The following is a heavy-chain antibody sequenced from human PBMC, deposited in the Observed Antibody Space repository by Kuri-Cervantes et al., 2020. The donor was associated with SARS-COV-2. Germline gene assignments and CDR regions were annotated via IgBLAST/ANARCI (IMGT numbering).Heavy chain of an antibody. CDR1: GFTFSSYA. CDR3: AREPSGDGDYYYYYGMDV. CDR2: ISYDGSNK. D-gene: IGHD3-10*01. V-gene: IGHV3-30-3*01. J-gene: IGHJ6*02. Sequence: LSLTCAASGFTFSSYAMHWVRQAPGKGLEWVAVISYDGSNKYYADSVKGRFTISRDNSKNTLYLQMNSLRAEDTAVYYCAREPSGDGDYYYYYGMDVWGQGTTVTVSS.